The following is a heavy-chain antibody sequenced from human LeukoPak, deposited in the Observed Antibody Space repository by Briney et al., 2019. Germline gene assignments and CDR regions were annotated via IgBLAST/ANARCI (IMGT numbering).Heavy chain of an antibody. Sequence: PSETLSLTCTVSGGSISSSSYYWGWIRQPPGRGLEWIGSIYYSGSTYYNPSLKSRVTISVDTSKNQFSLKLSSVTAADTAVYYCARRGRFGATERAFDIWGQGTMVTVSS. CDR2: IYYSGST. CDR3: ARRGRFGATERAFDI. V-gene: IGHV4-39*01. D-gene: IGHD3-10*01. J-gene: IGHJ3*02. CDR1: GGSISSSSYY.